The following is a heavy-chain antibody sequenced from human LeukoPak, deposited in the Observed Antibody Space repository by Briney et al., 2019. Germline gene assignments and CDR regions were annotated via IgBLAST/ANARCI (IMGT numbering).Heavy chain of an antibody. CDR3: AKRATLTSKEY. CDR1: GFTFSDYY. Sequence: GGSLRLSCAASGFTFSDYYMSWIRQAPGKGLEWVAVISYDGSNKYYADSVKGRFTISRDNSKNTLYLQMNSLRAEDTAVYYCAKRATLTSKEYWGQGTLVTVSS. V-gene: IGHV3-30*18. CDR2: ISYDGSNK. J-gene: IGHJ4*02.